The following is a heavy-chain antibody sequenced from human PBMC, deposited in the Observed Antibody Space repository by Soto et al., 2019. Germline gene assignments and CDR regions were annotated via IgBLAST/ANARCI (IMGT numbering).Heavy chain of an antibody. CDR1: GYSFTTYW. D-gene: IGHD1-26*01. Sequence: RGESLKISCKGSGYSFTTYWIGWVRQMPGKGLEWMGIIYPGDSDTRYSPSFQGQVTISADKSISTAYLQWSSLKASDTAMYYCARHLDGSSRSYLLHPGTYYYGMDVWGQGTTVTVSS. CDR2: IYPGDSDT. CDR3: ARHLDGSSRSYLLHPGTYYYGMDV. J-gene: IGHJ6*02. V-gene: IGHV5-51*01.